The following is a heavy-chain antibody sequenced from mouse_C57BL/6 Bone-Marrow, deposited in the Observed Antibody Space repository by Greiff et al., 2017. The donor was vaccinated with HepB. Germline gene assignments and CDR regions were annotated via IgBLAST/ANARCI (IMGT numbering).Heavy chain of an antibody. CDR2: IRLKSDNYAT. J-gene: IGHJ3*01. D-gene: IGHD1-1*01. Sequence: DVQLQESGGGLVQPGGSMKLSCVASGFTFSNYWMNWVRQSPEKGLEWVAQIRLKSDNYATHYAESVKGRFTISRDDSKSSVYLQMNNLRAEDTGIYYCTTFITTVVATPYWGQGTLVTVSA. CDR1: GFTFSNYW. CDR3: TTFITTVVATPY. V-gene: IGHV6-3*01.